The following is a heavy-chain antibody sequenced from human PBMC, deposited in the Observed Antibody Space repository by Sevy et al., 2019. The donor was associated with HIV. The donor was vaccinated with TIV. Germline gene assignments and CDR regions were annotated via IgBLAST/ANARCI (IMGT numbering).Heavy chain of an antibody. D-gene: IGHD1-26*01. V-gene: IGHV3-11*01. Sequence: GGSLRLSCAASGFTFSDYYMSWIRQAPGKGLEWVSFISSTGSTIYYGDCVKGRFTICRDNAQNSLYLQMNSLRGEDTAVYYCARDMGAVTYYYYGMDVWGQGTTVTVSS. CDR1: GFTFSDYY. J-gene: IGHJ6*02. CDR2: ISSTGSTI. CDR3: ARDMGAVTYYYYGMDV.